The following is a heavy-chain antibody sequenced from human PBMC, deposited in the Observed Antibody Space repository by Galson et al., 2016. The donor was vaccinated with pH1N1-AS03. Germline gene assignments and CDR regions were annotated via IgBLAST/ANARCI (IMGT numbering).Heavy chain of an antibody. CDR3: AKEALGYGDYIGNAFDM. V-gene: IGHV3-11*06. D-gene: IGHD4-17*01. CDR2: ISSFSTNK. CDR1: GFTFSDFY. J-gene: IGHJ3*02. Sequence: LRLSCAASGFTFSDFYMSWIRQAPGKGQEWVSYISSFSTNKNYADSVRGRFTISRDNGKKSLYLQMNSLKAEEKAVYYCAKEALGYGDYIGNAFDMWGQGTMVTVSS.